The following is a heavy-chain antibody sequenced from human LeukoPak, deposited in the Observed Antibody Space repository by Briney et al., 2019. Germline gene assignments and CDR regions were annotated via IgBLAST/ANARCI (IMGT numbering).Heavy chain of an antibody. Sequence: PGGSLRLSCAASGFTFSSCYMNWVRQVPGQGLEWVANIKQDGSEKFYVASVKGRFTISRDNGKSSLYLQMNSLRAEDTALYYCATSYDMGWLIGYWGQGTLVTVSS. D-gene: IGHD3/OR15-3a*01. CDR2: IKQDGSEK. V-gene: IGHV3-7*03. CDR3: ATSYDMGWLIGY. CDR1: GFTFSSCY. J-gene: IGHJ4*02.